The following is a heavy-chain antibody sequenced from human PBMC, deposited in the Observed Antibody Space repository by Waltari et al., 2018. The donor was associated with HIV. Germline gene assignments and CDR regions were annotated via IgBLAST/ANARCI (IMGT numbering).Heavy chain of an antibody. CDR2: VHHTGPT. D-gene: IGHD3-10*01. J-gene: IGHJ4*02. CDR3: AMGIILSKAPYFDF. V-gene: IGHV4-4*02. Sequence: QVSLQESGPGLVKPSQTLSLTCTVSGDSVTNRHWWAWLRQPPGKELEWVGGVHHTGPTDDNASLGRQLTLSVNKSKNQVSLKMTSATAADAASYFCAMGIILSKAPYFDFWGQGTLVTVSS. CDR1: GDSVTNRHW.